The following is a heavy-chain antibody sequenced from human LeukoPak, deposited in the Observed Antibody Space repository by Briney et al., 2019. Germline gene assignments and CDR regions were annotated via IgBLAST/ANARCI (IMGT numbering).Heavy chain of an antibody. Sequence: ASVKVSCKASGYTFTSYDINWVRQATGQGLEWMGWMNPNSGNTGYAQKFQGRVTITRNTSISTAYMELSSLRSEDTAVYYCATGRDGSGIGSDYFDYWDQGTLVTVSS. CDR2: MNPNSGNT. CDR1: GYTFTSYD. J-gene: IGHJ4*02. V-gene: IGHV1-8*03. CDR3: ATGRDGSGIGSDYFDY. D-gene: IGHD3-10*01.